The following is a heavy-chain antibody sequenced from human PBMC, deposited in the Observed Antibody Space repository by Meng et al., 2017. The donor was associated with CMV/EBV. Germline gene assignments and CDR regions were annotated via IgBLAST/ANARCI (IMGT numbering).Heavy chain of an antibody. CDR3: ARERGDDSGYNFDS. V-gene: IGHV4-4*07. D-gene: IGHD3-22*01. CDR1: GGFFSGFC. CDR2: IYSTGGT. J-gene: IGHJ4*02. Sequence: QVQLQESGPGLVKPSETLSPTCSVSGGFFSGFCWTWIRQPAGKGLEWIGRIYSTGGTNYNPSFESRVTISLDGSNNQFSLKLNSVTAADTAIYYCARERGDDSGYNFDSWGQGTLVTVSS.